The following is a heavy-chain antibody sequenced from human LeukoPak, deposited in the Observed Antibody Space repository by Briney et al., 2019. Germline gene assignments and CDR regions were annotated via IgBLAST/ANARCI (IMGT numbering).Heavy chain of an antibody. J-gene: IGHJ4*02. CDR2: IYYSGST. Sequence: SETLSLTCTVSGASISSSSYYWGWIRQPPGKGLEWIGSIYYSGSTYYNPSPKSRVTISVDTSKNQFSLKLSSVTAADTAVYYCARALAVAGTLFDYWGQGTLVTVSS. CDR1: GASISSSSYY. D-gene: IGHD6-19*01. V-gene: IGHV4-39*01. CDR3: ARALAVAGTLFDY.